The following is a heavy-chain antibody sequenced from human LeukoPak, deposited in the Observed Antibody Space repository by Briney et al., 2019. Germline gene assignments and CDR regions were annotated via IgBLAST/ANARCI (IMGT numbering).Heavy chain of an antibody. J-gene: IGHJ4*02. V-gene: IGHV3-23*01. Sequence: GGSLRLSCAASGFTFSSYAMSWVRQAPGKGLEWVSAISGSGGSTYYADSVKGRFTISRDNSKHTLCLQMNSLRAEDTAVYYCAKEVGSSGWFPFDYWGQGTLVTVSS. CDR1: GFTFSSYA. CDR2: ISGSGGST. CDR3: AKEVGSSGWFPFDY. D-gene: IGHD6-19*01.